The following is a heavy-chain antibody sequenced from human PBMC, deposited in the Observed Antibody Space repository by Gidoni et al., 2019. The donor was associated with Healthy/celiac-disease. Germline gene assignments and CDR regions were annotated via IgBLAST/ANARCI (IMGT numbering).Heavy chain of an antibody. CDR2: ISGSGGST. J-gene: IGHJ4*02. D-gene: IGHD2-21*02. CDR1: GFTFSSYA. CDR3: AKTAYCGGDCYSGLFDY. V-gene: IGHV3-23*01. Sequence: EVQLLESGGGLVQPGGSLRLSCAASGFTFSSYAMSWVRQAPGKGLEWVSAISGSGGSTYYEDSVKGRFTISRDNSKNTLYLQMNSLRAEDTAVYYCAKTAYCGGDCYSGLFDYWGQGTLVTVS.